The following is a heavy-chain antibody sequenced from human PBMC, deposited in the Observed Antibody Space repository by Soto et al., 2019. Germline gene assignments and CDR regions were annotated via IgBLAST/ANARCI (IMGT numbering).Heavy chain of an antibody. CDR2: IIPLLGIA. CDR1: GGTFSSYT. CDR3: ARAEVSGGDY. J-gene: IGHJ4*02. V-gene: IGHV1-69*02. Sequence: QVQLVPSGAEVKKPGSSVKVSCKASGGTFSSYTISWVRQAPGQGLEWMGRIIPLLGIANYAQKCQGRVTITADKSTSTAYMELSSLSSEDTAVYYCARAEVSGGDYWGQGTLVTVSS. D-gene: IGHD6-25*01.